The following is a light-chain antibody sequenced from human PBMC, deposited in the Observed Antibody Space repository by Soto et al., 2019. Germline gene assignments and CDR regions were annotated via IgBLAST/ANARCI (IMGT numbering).Light chain of an antibody. CDR3: QRYNNWPLT. CDR2: GAS. J-gene: IGKJ4*01. V-gene: IGKV3-15*01. Sequence: EIVMTQSPATLSVSPGERATLSCRASQSVSSNLAWYQQNPGQAPRLLIYGASARATDIPARFSGSGSGTEFTLTINSLQSEDFAVYYCQRYNNWPLTFGGGTKV. CDR1: QSVSSN.